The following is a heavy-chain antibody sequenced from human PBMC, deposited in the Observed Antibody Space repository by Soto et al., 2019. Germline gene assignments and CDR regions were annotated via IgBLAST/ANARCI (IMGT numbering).Heavy chain of an antibody. J-gene: IGHJ4*02. V-gene: IGHV1-46*01. CDR3: ASTDVAPFDY. D-gene: IGHD3-10*02. CDR1: GYTFTNYW. CDR2: INPSGGTR. Sequence: QVQLVQSGAEVKKPGASVKVSCKASGYTFTNYWMHWVRQAPGQGLEWMAIINPSGGTRRYAEKFQGRLPMTRDTSTSTVYMELSSLSSEDTAVYYCASTDVAPFDYWGQGTLVTVSS.